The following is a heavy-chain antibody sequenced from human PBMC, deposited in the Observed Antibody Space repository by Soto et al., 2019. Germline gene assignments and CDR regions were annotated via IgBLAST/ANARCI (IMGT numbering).Heavy chain of an antibody. D-gene: IGHD3-16*01. V-gene: IGHV3-30*19. J-gene: IGHJ4*02. CDR2: TSYDGSNK. CDR3: ARWGTTGGLDV. CDR1: GFTFRSYV. Sequence: QVQLVESGGGVVQPGTSLRLSCVGSGFTFRSYVIHWVRQAPGKGLEWVALTSYDGSNKYYDDSVKGRFTISRDNSRNTVDLQMGRLRLEDTAVYYCARWGTTGGLDVGGQGTLVSVSS.